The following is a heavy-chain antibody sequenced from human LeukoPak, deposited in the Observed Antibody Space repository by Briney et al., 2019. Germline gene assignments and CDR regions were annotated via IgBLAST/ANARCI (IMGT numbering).Heavy chain of an antibody. CDR3: ARGVSGVAPTLYYYYYYMDV. Sequence: PSETLSLTCAVYGGSFSGYYWSWIRQPPGKGLEWIGEINHSGSTNYNPSLKSRVTISVDTSKNQFSLKLSSVTAADTAVYYCARGVSGVAPTLYYYYYYMDVWGKGTTVTVSS. V-gene: IGHV4-34*01. J-gene: IGHJ6*03. CDR1: GGSFSGYY. D-gene: IGHD1-26*01. CDR2: INHSGST.